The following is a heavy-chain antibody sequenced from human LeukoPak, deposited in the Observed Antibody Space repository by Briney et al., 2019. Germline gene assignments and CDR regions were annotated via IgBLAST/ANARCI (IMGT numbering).Heavy chain of an antibody. J-gene: IGHJ6*03. CDR3: ARVIYDFWSGYYYYMDV. D-gene: IGHD3-3*01. CDR1: GGTFSSYA. Sequence: SVKVSCKASGGTFSSYAISWVRQAPGQGLEWMGGIIPIFGTANYAQKSQGRVTITTDESTSTACMELSSLRSEDTAVYYCARVIYDFWSGYYYYMDVWGKGTTVTVSS. V-gene: IGHV1-69*05. CDR2: IIPIFGTA.